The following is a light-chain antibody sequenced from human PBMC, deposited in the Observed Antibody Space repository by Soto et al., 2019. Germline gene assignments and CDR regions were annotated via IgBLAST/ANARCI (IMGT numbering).Light chain of an antibody. J-gene: IGKJ5*01. CDR1: QSISRY. V-gene: IGKV1-39*01. Sequence: DIQMTQSPSSLSASVGDRVTITCRASQSISRYLNWYQQKPGKAPKLLIYAASSLQSGVPSRFSGSRSGTDFTRSISSLPPEDFATYYCQQCYSTSITFGLGTRLEIK. CDR2: AAS. CDR3: QQCYSTSIT.